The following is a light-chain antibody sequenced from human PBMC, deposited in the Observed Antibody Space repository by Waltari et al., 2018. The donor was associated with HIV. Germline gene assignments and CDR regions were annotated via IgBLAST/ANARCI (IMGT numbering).Light chain of an antibody. J-gene: IGLJ2*01. CDR1: TSNIGADYD. CDR3: QSYDITLSASVV. Sequence: VTISCTGSTSNIGADYDVHWYQQIPGTAPKLLISGNKNRPSGVPDRFSASKSGTSASLTITGLQAEDEADYFCQSYDITLSASVVFGGGTKLTVL. CDR2: GNK. V-gene: IGLV1-40*01.